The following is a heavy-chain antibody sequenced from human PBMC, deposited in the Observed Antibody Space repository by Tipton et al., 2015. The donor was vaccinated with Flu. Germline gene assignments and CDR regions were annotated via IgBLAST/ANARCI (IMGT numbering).Heavy chain of an antibody. V-gene: IGHV3-9*01. CDR2: ISWNSGVI. CDR3: AKGPRYNYGYLAY. J-gene: IGHJ4*02. D-gene: IGHD5-18*01. Sequence: SLRLSCAASGFSFDEFAMHWVRQAPGKGLEWVSGISWNSGVIVYADSVKGRFTVSRDNAKNSLFLQMNGLRAEDTALYFCAKGPRYNYGYLAYWGQGTLVTVSP. CDR1: GFSFDEFA.